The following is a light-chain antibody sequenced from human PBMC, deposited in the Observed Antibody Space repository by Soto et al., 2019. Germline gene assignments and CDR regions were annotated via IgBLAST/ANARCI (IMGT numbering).Light chain of an antibody. CDR1: QSVSSSY. V-gene: IGKV3-20*01. J-gene: IGKJ1*01. CDR2: GAS. CDR3: QQYGSSLWT. Sequence: EIVLTQSPATLSLSPGERATLSCRASQSVSSSYLSWYQQKPGQAPRLLIYGASSRATGIPDRFSGSGSRTDFTLTISKLEPEDFAVYYWQQYGSSLWTVGQGTKVEIK.